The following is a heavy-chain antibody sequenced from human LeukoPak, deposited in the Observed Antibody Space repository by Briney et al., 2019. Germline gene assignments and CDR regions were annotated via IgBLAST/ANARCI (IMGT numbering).Heavy chain of an antibody. J-gene: IGHJ4*02. Sequence: SGTLSLTCTVSGDSINSLDLWSWVRQPPGKGLEWIGKMYLSGTTHSNPSVKSRVTISIDKSKNQFFLNLSSVTAADTAVYYCAGLVGRYSSGLYYYYFDYWGQGTLVTVSS. V-gene: IGHV4-4*02. CDR1: GDSINSLDL. CDR2: MYLSGTT. CDR3: AGLVGRYSSGLYYYYFDY. D-gene: IGHD3-22*01.